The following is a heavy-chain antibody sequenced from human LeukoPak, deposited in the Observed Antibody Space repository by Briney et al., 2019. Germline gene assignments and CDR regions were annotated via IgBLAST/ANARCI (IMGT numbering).Heavy chain of an antibody. CDR2: INPNDGGT. D-gene: IGHD1-26*01. CDR3: AAGTYAYYFEH. Sequence: ASVKVSCKASGYTFTGYYIHWVRQAPGQGLGWMGWINPNDGGTRFAQKFEGRVTMTRDTSIITAYMELSSLRSDDTAVYYCAAGTYAYYFEHWGQGTLVTVSS. CDR1: GYTFTGYY. J-gene: IGHJ4*02. V-gene: IGHV1-2*02.